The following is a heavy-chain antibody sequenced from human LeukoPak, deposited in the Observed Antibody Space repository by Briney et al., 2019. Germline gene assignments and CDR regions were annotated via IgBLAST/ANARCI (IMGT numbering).Heavy chain of an antibody. D-gene: IGHD3-16*02. J-gene: IGHJ4*02. CDR2: INPNSGGT. CDR3: ARGLYDYVWGSCRSPLPDY. V-gene: IGHV1-2*02. CDR1: GYTFTGYY. Sequence: ASVKVSCKASGYTFTGYYMHWVRQAPGQGPEWMGWINPNSGGTNYAQKFQGRVAMTRDTSISTAYMELSSLRSEDTAVYYCARGLYDYVWGSCRSPLPDYWGQGTLVTVSS.